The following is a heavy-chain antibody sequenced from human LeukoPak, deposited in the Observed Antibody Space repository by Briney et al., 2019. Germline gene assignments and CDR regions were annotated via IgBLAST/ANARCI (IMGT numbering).Heavy chain of an antibody. Sequence: GGSLRLSCAASGLTFSNYAMSWVRQAPGKGLEWVSAISGTGDSTNYADSVKGRFTISRDNSKNTLYLQMNSLRAEDTAVYYCAHIYYYGSGSYGDYWGQGTLVTVSS. CDR1: GLTFSNYA. J-gene: IGHJ4*02. CDR3: AHIYYYGSGSYGDY. V-gene: IGHV3-23*01. CDR2: ISGTGDST. D-gene: IGHD3-10*01.